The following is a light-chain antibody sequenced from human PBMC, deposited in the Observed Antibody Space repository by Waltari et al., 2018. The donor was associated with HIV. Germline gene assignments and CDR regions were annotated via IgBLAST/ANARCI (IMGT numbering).Light chain of an antibody. V-gene: IGLV2-14*03. J-gene: IGLJ3*02. CDR3: ASYLNFGSLV. CDR2: HVD. Sequence: QHRPGEAPKLIIFHVDSRPTGISSRFSGSKSGNTASLTISGLQAEDEADFYCASYLNFGSLVFGGGTKLTVL.